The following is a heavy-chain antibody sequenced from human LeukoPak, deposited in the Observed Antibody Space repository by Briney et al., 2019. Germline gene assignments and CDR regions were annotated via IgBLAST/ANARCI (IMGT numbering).Heavy chain of an antibody. CDR3: ARQDLFDY. V-gene: IGHV3-74*01. CDR2: INSDGSST. J-gene: IGHJ4*02. CDR1: GFTFSSYW. Sequence: GGSLRLSCAASGFTFSSYWMSWVRQAPGKGLEWVSRINSDGSSTTYADSVKGRFAISRDSAKNTLYLQMNSLRAEDTAVYYCARQDLFDYWGQGTLVTVSS. D-gene: IGHD2-15*01.